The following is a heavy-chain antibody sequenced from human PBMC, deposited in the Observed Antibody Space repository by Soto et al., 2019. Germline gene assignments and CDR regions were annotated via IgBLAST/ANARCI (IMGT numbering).Heavy chain of an antibody. V-gene: IGHV4-34*01. CDR3: GREVINMAIQSIDS. D-gene: IGHD3-10*01. J-gene: IGHJ4*02. CDR1: GGSLSGYY. Sequence: PSETLSLTCAVYGGSLSGYYWTWIRQPPGKGLEWICEVNPGGITNYSPSVKSRLKISLDTSKKEVSLEMTSVTAADTAVYYCGREVINMAIQSIDSWGPGTLVTVSS. CDR2: VNPGGIT.